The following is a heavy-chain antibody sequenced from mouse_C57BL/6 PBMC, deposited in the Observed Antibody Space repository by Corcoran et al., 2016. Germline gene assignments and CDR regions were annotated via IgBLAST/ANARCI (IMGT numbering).Heavy chain of an antibody. Sequence: QIQLVQSGPELKKPGETGKISCKASGYTFTTYGMSWVKQAPGKGLKWMGWINPYSGVPTYADDFKGRFAFSLETSASTAYLQINNLKNEDTATYFCARYDDAAYAMDYWGQGTSVTVSS. CDR3: ARYDDAAYAMDY. V-gene: IGHV9-3*01. CDR1: GYTFTTYG. D-gene: IGHD2-12*01. J-gene: IGHJ4*01. CDR2: INPYSGVP.